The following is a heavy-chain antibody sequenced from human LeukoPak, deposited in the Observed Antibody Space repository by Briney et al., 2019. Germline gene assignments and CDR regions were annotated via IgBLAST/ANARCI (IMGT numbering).Heavy chain of an antibody. J-gene: IGHJ3*02. CDR1: GGTFSSYT. D-gene: IGHD2-15*01. V-gene: IGHV1-69*16. Sequence: ASVKVSCKASGGTFSSYTISWVRQAPGQGLEWMGRIIPILGIANYAQKFQGRVTITTDESTSTAYMELSSLRSEDTAVYYCAGAATYIPSNAFDIWGQGTMVTVSS. CDR2: IIPILGIA. CDR3: AGAATYIPSNAFDI.